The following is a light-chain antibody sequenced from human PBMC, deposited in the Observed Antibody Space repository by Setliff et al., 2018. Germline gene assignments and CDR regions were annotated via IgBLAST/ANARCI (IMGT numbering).Light chain of an antibody. CDR2: EVS. CDR1: SSDIGNYDL. Sequence: QSALAQPAPVSGSPGQSITISCTGTSSDIGNYDLVSWYQHSPGEAPKLLIYEVSERPSGVSNRFSGSKSGNTASLTISGLQAEDGADYSCCSYAGNSLYVFGTGTKVTVL. CDR3: CSYAGNSLYV. J-gene: IGLJ1*01. V-gene: IGLV2-23*02.